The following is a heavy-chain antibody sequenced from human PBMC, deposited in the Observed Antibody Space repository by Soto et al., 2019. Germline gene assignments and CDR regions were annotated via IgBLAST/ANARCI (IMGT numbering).Heavy chain of an antibody. CDR2: ISCSGSP. Sequence: SETLSLTCTVSGGSISSYYWSWIRQPPGKGLDWFDYISCSGSPNYNPSLKSRVTISVDTSKNQFSLKLSSLTAADTAVYYYARIQGRRFLEWLSAYYLDYWGQGTLGTVSS. J-gene: IGHJ4*02. V-gene: IGHV4-59*01. CDR1: GGSISSYY. D-gene: IGHD3-3*01. CDR3: ARIQGRRFLEWLSAYYLDY.